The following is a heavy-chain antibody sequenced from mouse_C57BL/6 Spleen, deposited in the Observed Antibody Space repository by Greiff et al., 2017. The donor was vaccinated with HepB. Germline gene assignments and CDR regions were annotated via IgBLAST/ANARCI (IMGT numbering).Heavy chain of an antibody. D-gene: IGHD2-4*01. J-gene: IGHJ3*01. Sequence: EVQLQQSGAELVRPGASVKLSCTASGFNIKDDYMHWVKQRPEQGLEWIGWIDPENGDTEYASKFQGKATITADTSSNTAYLQLSSLTSEDTAVYYCTTGDYDEEAWFAYWGQRTLVTVSA. V-gene: IGHV14-4*01. CDR1: GFNIKDDY. CDR3: TTGDYDEEAWFAY. CDR2: IDPENGDT.